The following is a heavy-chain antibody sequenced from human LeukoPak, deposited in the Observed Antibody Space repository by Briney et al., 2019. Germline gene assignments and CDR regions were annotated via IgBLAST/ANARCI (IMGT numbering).Heavy chain of an antibody. CDR2: IHHSGST. Sequence: PSETLSLTRAVSGYSISSLYYWGWIRQPPGKGLEWITSIHHSGSTDYNPSLKSRVTISVDTSKNQFSLKLRYVTAADTAVYYCARLGYCSSTSCYPDYWGQGTLVTVSS. CDR1: GYSISSLYY. V-gene: IGHV4-38-2*01. CDR3: ARLGYCSSTSCYPDY. D-gene: IGHD2-2*01. J-gene: IGHJ4*02.